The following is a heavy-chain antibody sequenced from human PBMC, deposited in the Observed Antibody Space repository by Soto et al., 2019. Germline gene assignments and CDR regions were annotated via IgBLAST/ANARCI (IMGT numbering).Heavy chain of an antibody. CDR3: ARDLPWVCGGGSCSSQEANNFLDG. V-gene: IGHV1-18*01. CDR2: INTYDGNT. D-gene: IGHD2-21*01. J-gene: IGHJ6*02. Sequence: QVQLVQSGAEVQETGASVKVTCKASGYTFTTYGVSWVRQAPGQALEWRGSINTYDGNTRYRKTFQDRITMTTDTSTSKAYMELTSLASDDTAGYYCARDLPWVCGGGSCSSQEANNFLDGWCRGTTVTVS. CDR1: GYTFTTYG.